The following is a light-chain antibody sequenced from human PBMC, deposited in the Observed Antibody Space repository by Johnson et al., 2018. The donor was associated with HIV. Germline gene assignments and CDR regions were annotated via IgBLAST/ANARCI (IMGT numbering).Light chain of an antibody. CDR1: SSNIGTNY. CDR3: GTWDSSLSVYV. V-gene: IGLV1-51*01. J-gene: IGLJ1*01. CDR2: DNN. Sequence: QSVLTQPPSASAAPGQKVTISCSGSSSNIGTNYVSWYQQLPGTAPKLLIYDNNKRPSGIPDRFSGSKSGTSATLGITGLQTGDEADYYCGTWDSSLSVYVFGTGTKVTVL.